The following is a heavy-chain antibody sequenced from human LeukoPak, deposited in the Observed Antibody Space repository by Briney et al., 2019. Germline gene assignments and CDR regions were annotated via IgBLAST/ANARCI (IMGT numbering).Heavy chain of an antibody. CDR1: GFTFSSYA. CDR3: AKEYYYDSSGFY. V-gene: IGHV3-23*01. D-gene: IGHD3-22*01. CDR2: ISGSGGGT. J-gene: IGHJ4*02. Sequence: PEGSLRLSCAASGFTFSSYAMSWVRQAPGNGLEWVSAISGSGGGTYYADSVKGRFTISRDNSKNTLYLQMNSLRAEDTAVYYCAKEYYYDSSGFYWGQGTLVTVSS.